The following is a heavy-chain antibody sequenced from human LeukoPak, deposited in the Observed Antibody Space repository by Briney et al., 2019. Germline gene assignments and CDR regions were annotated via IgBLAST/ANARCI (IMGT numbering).Heavy chain of an antibody. CDR3: ARGMTYNWNDWGGVDY. V-gene: IGHV3-7*03. Sequence: PGGSLSLSCTVSGFTFSSYWMSWVRQAPGKGLERVANIEHDGSTKFYLDSVKGRFTISRDNARSSLYLQMNSLRAEDTAVYYCARGMTYNWNDWGGVDYWGQGTLVTVSS. CDR1: GFTFSSYW. D-gene: IGHD1-1*01. J-gene: IGHJ4*02. CDR2: IEHDGSTK.